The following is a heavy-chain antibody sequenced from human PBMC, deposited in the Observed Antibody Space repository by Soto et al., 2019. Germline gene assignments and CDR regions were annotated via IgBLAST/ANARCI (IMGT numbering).Heavy chain of an antibody. D-gene: IGHD4-17*01. CDR3: ARYDDYVDNGLDY. CDR1: GFTFSKHG. Sequence: QVQLVESGGGVVQPGTSLRLSCAASGFTFSKHGMHWVRQAPGKGLEWMAVIVADGRSQHYADSVKGRFTISRDNSKNTLFLQMTSLRAEDTAVYYCARYDDYVDNGLDYWGQGTLVTVSS. J-gene: IGHJ4*02. CDR2: IVADGRSQ. V-gene: IGHV3-33*01.